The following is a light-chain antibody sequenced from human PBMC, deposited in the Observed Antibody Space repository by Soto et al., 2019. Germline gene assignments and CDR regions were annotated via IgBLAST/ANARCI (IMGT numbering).Light chain of an antibody. CDR2: EGK. CDR1: SSDVGGYNY. CDR3: QSYDSSFVM. J-gene: IGLJ3*02. V-gene: IGLV2-8*01. Sequence: QSALTQPPSASGSPGQSVTISCTGTSSDVGGYNYVSWYQQHPGKAPTIMIYEGKQRPSGVPDRFSGSTDGSSNSASLTISGLQTEDEADYYCQSYDSSFVMFGGGTKLTVL.